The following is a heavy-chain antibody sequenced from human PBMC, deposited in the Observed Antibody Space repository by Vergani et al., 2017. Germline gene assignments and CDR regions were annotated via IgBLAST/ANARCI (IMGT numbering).Heavy chain of an antibody. CDR1: GFTFGDYD. Sequence: EVQLVESGGGLVKPGRSLRLSCTASGFTFGDYDMSWFRQAPGKGLEWVGFIRRKAYGGTTDYAASVKGRFIISRDDSNSIAYLQMNSLKTEDTAVYYCTRGREGSSWPPWGQGTLVTVSS. V-gene: IGHV3-49*05. CDR3: TRGREGSSWPP. D-gene: IGHD6-13*01. CDR2: IRRKAYGGTT. J-gene: IGHJ5*02.